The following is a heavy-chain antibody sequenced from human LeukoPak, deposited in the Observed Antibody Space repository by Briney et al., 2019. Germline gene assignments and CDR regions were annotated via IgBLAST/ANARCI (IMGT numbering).Heavy chain of an antibody. CDR3: ARDSSLSADYYDSSGYYSHDAFDI. CDR2: IYYSGST. D-gene: IGHD3-22*01. Sequence: PSETLSLTCTVSGGSISSGDYYWSWIRQPPGKGLEWIGYIYYSGSTYYNPSLKSRVTISVDTSKNQFSLKLSSVTAADTAVYYCARDSSLSADYYDSSGYYSHDAFDIWGQGTTVTVSS. CDR1: GGSISSGDYY. V-gene: IGHV4-30-4*01. J-gene: IGHJ3*02.